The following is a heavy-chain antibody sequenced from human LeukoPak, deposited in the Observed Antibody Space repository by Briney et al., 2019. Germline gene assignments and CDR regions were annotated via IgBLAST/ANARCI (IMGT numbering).Heavy chain of an antibody. D-gene: IGHD3-22*01. CDR2: ISAYNGNT. V-gene: IGHV1-18*01. CDR1: GYTFTSYG. CDR3: ARVKYYYDSSGSLWFDP. Sequence: GGSVKVSCKASGYTFTSYGISWVRQAPGQGLEWMGWISAYNGNTNYAQKLQGRVTMTTDTSTSTAYMELRSLRSDDTAVYYCARVKYYYDSSGSLWFDPWGQGTLVTVSS. J-gene: IGHJ5*02.